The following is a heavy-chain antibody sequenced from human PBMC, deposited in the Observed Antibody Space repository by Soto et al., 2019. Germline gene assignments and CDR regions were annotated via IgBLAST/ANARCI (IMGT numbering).Heavy chain of an antibody. Sequence: QVQLVQSGAEVKKPGASVKVSCKASGYTFTSYGVSWVRQAPGQGLEWRGWISAYNGNTKYAQKLKGRVTMTADISTNTAYMDLRSLSSDDTAVYYCARDSPPVDYWGQGTLVTVSS. CDR2: ISAYNGNT. CDR3: ARDSPPVDY. J-gene: IGHJ4*02. CDR1: GYTFTSYG. V-gene: IGHV1-18*01.